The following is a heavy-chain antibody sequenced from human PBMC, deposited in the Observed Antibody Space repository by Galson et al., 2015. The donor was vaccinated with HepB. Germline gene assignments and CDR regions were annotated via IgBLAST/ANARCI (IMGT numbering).Heavy chain of an antibody. CDR2: VYYSGST. D-gene: IGHD2-15*01. V-gene: IGHV4-39*01. CDR3: AKQWGGYCSGGNCYPITY. Sequence: LSLTCTVSGGSISSSYYYWGWIRQPPGKGLEWIGSVYYSGSTDYHPSLKSRVTLSVYTSTNQFSLRMSSVTAADTAVYYFAKQWGGYCSGGNCYPITYWGQGTLVTVTS. CDR1: GGSISSSYYY. J-gene: IGHJ4*02.